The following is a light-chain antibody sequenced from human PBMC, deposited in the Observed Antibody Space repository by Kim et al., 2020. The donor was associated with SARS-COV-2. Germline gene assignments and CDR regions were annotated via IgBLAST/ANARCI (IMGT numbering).Light chain of an antibody. CDR3: QQYYGFSRT. CDR2: EAS. Sequence: ETVGDRVTVTCRASQTINTWVAWCRQRPGKAPNLRIYEASSLVSGVPARVSGSGSGTEFTLTISSLQPDDFATYYCQQYYGFSRTFGQGTKVDIK. CDR1: QTINTW. J-gene: IGKJ1*01. V-gene: IGKV1-5*01.